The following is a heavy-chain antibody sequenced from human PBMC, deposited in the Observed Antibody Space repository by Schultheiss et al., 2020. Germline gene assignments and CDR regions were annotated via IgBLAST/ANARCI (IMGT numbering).Heavy chain of an antibody. CDR1: GYTFTNYY. CDR3: ASAVLRFSRHAFDI. D-gene: IGHD3-3*01. Sequence: ASVKVSCKASGYTFTNYYMHWVRQAPGQGLEWLGWINCNSGGTNYAQNFQGRVTMTRDTSISTAYMELSRLRSDDTAVYYCASAVLRFSRHAFDIWGQGTMVTVSS. CDR2: INCNSGGT. V-gene: IGHV1-2*02. J-gene: IGHJ3*02.